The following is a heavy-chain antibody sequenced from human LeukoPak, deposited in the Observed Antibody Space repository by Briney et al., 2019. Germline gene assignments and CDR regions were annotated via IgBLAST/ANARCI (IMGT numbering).Heavy chain of an antibody. CDR1: GITFSSYW. Sequence: GGSLRLSCAVSGITFSSYWMHWVRQDPGRGLLWVSRINTQGTYTNYADSVKGRFTISRDNAKNTLYLQMSSLRADDTAVYYCARVVRGGEFDYWGQGTLVTVSS. V-gene: IGHV3-74*01. J-gene: IGHJ4*02. CDR3: ARVVRGGEFDY. D-gene: IGHD3-10*01. CDR2: INTQGTYT.